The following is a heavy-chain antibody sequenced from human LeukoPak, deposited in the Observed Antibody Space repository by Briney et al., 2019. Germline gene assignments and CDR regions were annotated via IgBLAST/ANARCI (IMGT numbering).Heavy chain of an antibody. J-gene: IGHJ4*02. CDR3: ARDLGYGYYDSSGYYDY. V-gene: IGHV1-69*13. Sequence: SVTVSCKASGGTFSSYAISWVRQAPGQGLEWMGGIIPIFGTANYAQKVQGRVTITADESTSTVYMELSSLRSEDTAVYYCARDLGYGYYDSSGYYDYWGQGTLVTVSS. D-gene: IGHD3-22*01. CDR1: GGTFSSYA. CDR2: IIPIFGTA.